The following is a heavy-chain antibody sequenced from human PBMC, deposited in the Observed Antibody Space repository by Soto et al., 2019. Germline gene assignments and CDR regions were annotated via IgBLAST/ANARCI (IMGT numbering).Heavy chain of an antibody. Sequence: SETLSLTCTVSGGSISSGGYYWSWIRQHPGKGLEWIGYIYYSGSTYYNPSLKSRVTISVDTSKNQFSLKLSSVTAADTAVYYCARHGEEGGYDTLTGHLLAWNWFDPWGQGTLVTVSS. J-gene: IGHJ5*02. CDR3: ARHGEEGGYDTLTGHLLAWNWFDP. CDR2: IYYSGST. D-gene: IGHD3-9*01. V-gene: IGHV4-31*03. CDR1: GGSISSGGYY.